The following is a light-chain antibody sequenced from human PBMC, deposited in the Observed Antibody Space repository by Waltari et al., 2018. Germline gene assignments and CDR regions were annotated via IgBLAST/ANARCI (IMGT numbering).Light chain of an antibody. CDR3: QHYGSSPIT. Sequence: EIVLTQSPATLSLFPGERATLSCRASQSVSSYLAWYQQKPGQAPRLVIYDASNRATGIPARFSGSGSGTDFTLTISRLEPEDFAVYYCQHYGSSPITFGQGTRLEIK. J-gene: IGKJ5*01. CDR1: QSVSSY. V-gene: IGKV3-11*01. CDR2: DAS.